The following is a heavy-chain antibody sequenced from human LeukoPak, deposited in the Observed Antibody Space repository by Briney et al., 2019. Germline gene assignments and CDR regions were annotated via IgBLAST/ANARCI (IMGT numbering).Heavy chain of an antibody. Sequence: GGSLRLSCAASGFTFSSYAMSWVRQAPGKGLEWVSGISGSGGSTYYAHSVKGRFTISRDNSKNTLYLQMNSLRAEDTALYYCAKGLERESRLDSWGQGTLVTVSS. CDR3: AKGLERESRLDS. CDR1: GFTFSSYA. J-gene: IGHJ4*02. D-gene: IGHD1-1*01. V-gene: IGHV3-23*01. CDR2: ISGSGGST.